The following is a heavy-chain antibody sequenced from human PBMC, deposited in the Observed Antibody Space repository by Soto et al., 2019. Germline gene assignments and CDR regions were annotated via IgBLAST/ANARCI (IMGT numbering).Heavy chain of an antibody. CDR1: GYTFTSYG. V-gene: IGHV1-18*01. J-gene: IGHJ4*02. CDR3: AIHYDFWSGYSPFDE. CDR2: ISAYNGNT. D-gene: IGHD3-3*01. Sequence: ASVKVSCKASGYTFTSYGISWVRQAPGQGLEWMGWISAYNGNTNYAQKLQGRVTMTTDTSTSTAYMELRSLRSDDTAVYYCAIHYDFWSGYSPFDEWGQGSLVTVSS.